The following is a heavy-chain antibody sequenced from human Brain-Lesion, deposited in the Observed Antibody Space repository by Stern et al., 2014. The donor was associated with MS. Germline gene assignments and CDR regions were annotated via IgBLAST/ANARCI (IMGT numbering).Heavy chain of an antibody. J-gene: IGHJ6*02. Sequence: VQLEKSGPGLVKPSQTLSLSCTVSGGSISSGGYYWSWIRQPAGKGLEWIGRILNGGTTSYTPPLKSRFPIPIDPSKTQFSRRLTPMTAADTAVYYCARGRVVPGFQYYATDVWGQGTTVIVSS. CDR1: GGSISSGGYY. V-gene: IGHV4-61*02. CDR3: ARGRVVPGFQYYATDV. D-gene: IGHD2-2*01. CDR2: ILNGGTT.